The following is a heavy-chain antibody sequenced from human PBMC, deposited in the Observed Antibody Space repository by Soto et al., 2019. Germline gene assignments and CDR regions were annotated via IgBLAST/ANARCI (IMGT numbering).Heavy chain of an antibody. V-gene: IGHV4-59*04. CDR2: IYYSGST. J-gene: IGHJ5*02. CDR1: GGSISSYY. Sequence: PSETLSLTCTVSGGSISSYYWSWIRQPPGKGLEWIGYIYYSGSTYYNPSLKSRVTISVDTSKNQFSLKLSSVTAADTAVYYCARRNFLATSDWFDPWGQGTLVTVSS. CDR3: ARRNFLATSDWFDP. D-gene: IGHD1-26*01.